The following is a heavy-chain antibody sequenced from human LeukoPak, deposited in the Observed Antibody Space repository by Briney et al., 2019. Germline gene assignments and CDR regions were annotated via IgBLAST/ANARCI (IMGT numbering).Heavy chain of an antibody. V-gene: IGHV4-4*02. D-gene: IGHD2-8*01. CDR3: SRENGAFSPFGY. CDR1: GGSITTTNW. J-gene: IGHJ4*02. Sequence: SETLSLTCAVSGGSITTTNWWSCVRQPPGEGLEWIGEIHLSGRTNYNPSLNSRVTLALDTSKNHLSLSLTSVTAADTAVYYCSRENGAFSPFGYWGQGTLVTVPS. CDR2: IHLSGRT.